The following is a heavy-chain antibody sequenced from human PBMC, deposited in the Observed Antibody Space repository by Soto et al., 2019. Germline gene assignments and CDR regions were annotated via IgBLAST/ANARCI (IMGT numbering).Heavy chain of an antibody. CDR1: GFTFSTYS. V-gene: IGHV3-23*01. Sequence: EVQLLESGGGLVQPGGSLRLSCAASGFTFSTYSMNWVRQAPGKGLEWVSGTSANGDITYYADSVKGRFTISRDNSKNTQYLQMNSLRAEATAVYFCAKVTFVQQQQVFFDLWGPGTLVTVSS. J-gene: IGHJ2*01. CDR2: TSANGDIT. D-gene: IGHD6-13*01. CDR3: AKVTFVQQQQVFFDL.